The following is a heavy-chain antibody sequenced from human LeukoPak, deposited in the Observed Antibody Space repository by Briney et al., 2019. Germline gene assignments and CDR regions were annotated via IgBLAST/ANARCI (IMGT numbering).Heavy chain of an antibody. V-gene: IGHV4-30-4*01. CDR3: ARWKGDYSDSSGLYYFDY. J-gene: IGHJ4*02. Sequence: SETLSLTCTVSGGSISSGGYYWNWIRQPPGKGLEWIGYIYYSGSTYYNPSLKSRVTISVDTSKNQFSLNLSSVTAADTAVYYCARWKGDYSDSSGLYYFDYWGQGTLVTVSS. CDR2: IYYSGST. CDR1: GGSISSGGYY. D-gene: IGHD3-22*01.